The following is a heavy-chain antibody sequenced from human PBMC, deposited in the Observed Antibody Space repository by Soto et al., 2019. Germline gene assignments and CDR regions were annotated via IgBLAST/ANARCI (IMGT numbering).Heavy chain of an antibody. CDR2: ISAYNGNT. J-gene: IGHJ4*01. CDR3: ARDPGAVCYDSSGYYYY. D-gene: IGHD3-22*01. CDR1: GYTFTSYG. Sequence: VASVKVSCKASGYTFTSYGISWVRQAPGQRLEWMGWISAYNGNTNYAQKLQGRVTMTTDTSTSTAYMELRSLRSDDTAVYYCARDPGAVCYDSSGYYYYWGPGTVGTVSS. V-gene: IGHV1-18*01.